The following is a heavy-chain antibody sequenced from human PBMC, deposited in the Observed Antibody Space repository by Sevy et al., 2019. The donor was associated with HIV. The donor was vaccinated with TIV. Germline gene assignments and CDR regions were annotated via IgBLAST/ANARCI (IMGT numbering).Heavy chain of an antibody. J-gene: IGHJ6*03. V-gene: IGHV3-43*01. D-gene: IGHD2-21*01. CDR3: AKVGAATAPVVSATPDYYYFYMDV. CDR1: GFSFDDYT. CDR2: ISWDGGIT. Sequence: GGSLRLSCAASGFSFDDYTMHWVRQAPGKGLEWVSFISWDGGITEYADSVRGRFTISRDNDKDSLSLQMNSLRTEDTALYYCAKVGAATAPVVSATPDYYYFYMDVWGKGTTVTVSS.